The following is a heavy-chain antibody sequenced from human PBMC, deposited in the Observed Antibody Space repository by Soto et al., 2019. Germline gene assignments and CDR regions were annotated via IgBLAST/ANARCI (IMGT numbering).Heavy chain of an antibody. CDR3: ARDFSGSYYTVHYYGMDV. CDR2: IIPIFGTA. Sequence: GASVKVFCKASGGTFSSYAISWVRQAPGQGLEWMGGIIPIFGTANYAQKFQGRVTITADKSTGTAYMELSSLRSEDTAVYYCARDFSGSYYTVHYYGMDVWGQGTTVTVSS. V-gene: IGHV1-69*06. D-gene: IGHD1-26*01. J-gene: IGHJ6*02. CDR1: GGTFSSYA.